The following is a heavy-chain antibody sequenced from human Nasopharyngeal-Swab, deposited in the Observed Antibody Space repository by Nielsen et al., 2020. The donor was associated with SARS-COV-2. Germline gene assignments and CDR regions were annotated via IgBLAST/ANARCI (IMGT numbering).Heavy chain of an antibody. V-gene: IGHV3-23*01. CDR3: ARRGGYRGYSYMDV. CDR2: ISARGTST. CDR1: GFTFSNYA. D-gene: IGHD5-12*01. Sequence: GESLKISCVASGFTFSNYAMSWARQAPGKGLEWVSTISARGTSTFYVDSVKGRFTISRDNSKNTLHVQMSSLRAEDTAVYYCARRGGYRGYSYMDVWGKGTTVIVSS. J-gene: IGHJ6*03.